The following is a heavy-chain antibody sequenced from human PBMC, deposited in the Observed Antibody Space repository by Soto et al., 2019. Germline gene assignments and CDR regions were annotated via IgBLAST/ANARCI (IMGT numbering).Heavy chain of an antibody. CDR2: IYYSGST. Sequence: SETLSLTCTVSGGSISSSSYYWGWIRQPPGKGLEWIGSIYYSGSTYYNPSLKSRVTITVDTSKNQFSLKLSSVTAADTAVYYCARLGGSGGTDYWGQGTLVTVSS. CDR3: ARLGGSGGTDY. J-gene: IGHJ4*02. V-gene: IGHV4-39*01. CDR1: GGSISSSSYY. D-gene: IGHD3-16*01.